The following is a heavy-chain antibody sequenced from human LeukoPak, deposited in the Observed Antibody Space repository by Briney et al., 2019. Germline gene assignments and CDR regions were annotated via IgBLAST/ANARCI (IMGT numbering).Heavy chain of an antibody. CDR3: ARGAEYYDSDAFDI. CDR2: IYYSGST. D-gene: IGHD3-22*01. J-gene: IGHJ3*02. V-gene: IGHV4-59*01. CDR1: GGSISSYY. Sequence: PSETLSLTCTVSGGSISSYYWTWIRQPPGKGLEWIGYIYYSGSTNHNPSLKSRVTISVDTSKNQFSLKLSSVTAADTAVYYCARGAEYYDSDAFDIWGQGTMVTVSS.